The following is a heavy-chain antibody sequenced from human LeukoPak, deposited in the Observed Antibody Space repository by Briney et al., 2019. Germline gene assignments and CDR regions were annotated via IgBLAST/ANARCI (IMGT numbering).Heavy chain of an antibody. CDR1: GFTFSSYS. V-gene: IGHV3-48*02. CDR3: ARERLSDYYDSSGFYP. J-gene: IGHJ5*02. D-gene: IGHD3-22*01. CDR2: ITSSSTTI. Sequence: GGSLRLSCSASGFTFSSYSMNWVRQAPGKGLEWLSYITSSSTTIYYADSVRGRFTISRVNAKNSLYLQMNSLRDEDTAVYYCARERLSDYYDSSGFYPWGQGTLVTVSS.